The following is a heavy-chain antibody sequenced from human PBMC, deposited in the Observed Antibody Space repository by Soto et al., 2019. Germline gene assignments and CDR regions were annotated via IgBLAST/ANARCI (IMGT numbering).Heavy chain of an antibody. J-gene: IGHJ6*02. Sequence: EVQLVESGGGLVQPGGSLRLSCAASGFTFSSYSMNWVRQAPGKGLEWVSYISSSSSTIYYADSVKGRFTISRDNAKNSLYLQMNSLRAEDTAVYYCARADSGSAHGYYYYGMDVWGQGTTVTVSS. V-gene: IGHV3-48*01. D-gene: IGHD5-12*01. CDR1: GFTFSSYS. CDR2: ISSSSSTI. CDR3: ARADSGSAHGYYYYGMDV.